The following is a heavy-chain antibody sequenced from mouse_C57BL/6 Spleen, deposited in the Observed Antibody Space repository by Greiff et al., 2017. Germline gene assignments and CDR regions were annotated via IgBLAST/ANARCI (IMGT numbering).Heavy chain of an antibody. CDR3: ARMGYGSSYYY. CDR2: IYPSDSET. D-gene: IGHD1-1*01. Sequence: VQLQQPGAELVRPGSSVKLSCKASGYTFTSYWMDWVKQRPGQGLEWIGNIYPSDSETHYNQKFKDKATLTVDKSSSTAYMQLSSLTSEDSAVYYCARMGYGSSYYYWGQGTTLTVSS. V-gene: IGHV1-61*01. J-gene: IGHJ2*01. CDR1: GYTFTSYW.